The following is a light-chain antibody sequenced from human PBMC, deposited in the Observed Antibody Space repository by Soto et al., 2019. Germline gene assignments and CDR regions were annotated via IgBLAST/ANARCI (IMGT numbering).Light chain of an antibody. CDR3: QQYDTSPLT. CDR2: FAS. J-gene: IGKJ4*01. Sequence: DIQMTQSPSSPSASVGDRVTITCRASQSINTYLNWYQQKPGKAPNLLIYFASTLQSGVPSRFSGSGSGTEFTLTISSLQPDDFATYYCQQYDTSPLTFGGGTKVDIK. CDR1: QSINTY. V-gene: IGKV1-39*01.